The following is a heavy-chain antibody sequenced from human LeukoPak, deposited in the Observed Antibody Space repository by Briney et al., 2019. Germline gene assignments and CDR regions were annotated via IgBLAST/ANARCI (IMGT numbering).Heavy chain of an antibody. V-gene: IGHV4-59*01. CDR1: GGSISSYY. J-gene: IGHJ6*03. CDR3: ARLLNYYYYMDV. Sequence: SETLALTCTVSGGSISSYYWSWIRQPPGMGLEWIGYIYYIGSTNYNPSLKSRVTISVDTSKNQFSLRLSSVTAADTAVYYCARLLNYYYYMDVWGKGTTVTISS. D-gene: IGHD2-21*01. CDR2: IYYIGST.